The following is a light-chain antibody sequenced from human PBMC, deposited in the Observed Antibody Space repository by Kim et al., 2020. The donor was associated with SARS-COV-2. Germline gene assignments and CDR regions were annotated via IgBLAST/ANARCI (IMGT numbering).Light chain of an antibody. CDR3: QQYGSYPYT. V-gene: IGKV1-5*01. CDR1: QSISTW. Sequence: DIQMTQSPSTLSASVGERVTITCRASQSISTWLAWYQQKPGKAPKLLIYDASSLESGVPSRFSGSGSGTEFTLTITSLQPDDFATYYCQQYGSYPYTFGQGTKLEI. J-gene: IGKJ2*01. CDR2: DAS.